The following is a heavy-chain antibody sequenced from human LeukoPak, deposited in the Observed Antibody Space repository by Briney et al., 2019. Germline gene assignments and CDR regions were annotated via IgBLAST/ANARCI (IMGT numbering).Heavy chain of an antibody. CDR1: GFTLTNYW. D-gene: IGHD3-3*01. CDR2: MNSDANRM. CDR3: ARTAGVGGHWHFDV. Sequence: PGGSLRLSCAASGFTLTNYWMHWVRQAPGKGLEWVSHMNSDANRMNYADSVKGRFTISRDNAKSTLYLQMNSLRAEDTAVYYCARTAGVGGHWHFDVWGRGTLVTVSS. J-gene: IGHJ2*01. V-gene: IGHV3-74*01.